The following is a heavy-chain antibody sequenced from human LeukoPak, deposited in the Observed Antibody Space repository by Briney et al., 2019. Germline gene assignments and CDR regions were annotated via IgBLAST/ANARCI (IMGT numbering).Heavy chain of an antibody. J-gene: IGHJ4*02. D-gene: IGHD3-22*01. CDR2: ISGSGGST. CDR3: AKFTMIVVVITHFDY. CDR1: GFTFSSYA. Sequence: GGSLRLSCAASGFTFSSYAMSWVRQAPGKGLEWVSAISGSGGSTYYADSVKGRLTISRDNSKNTLYLQMNSLRAEDTAVYYCAKFTMIVVVITHFDYWGQGTLVTVSS. V-gene: IGHV3-23*01.